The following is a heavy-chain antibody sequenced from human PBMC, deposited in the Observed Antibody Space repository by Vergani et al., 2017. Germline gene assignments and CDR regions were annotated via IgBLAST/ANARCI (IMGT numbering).Heavy chain of an antibody. D-gene: IGHD3-3*01. CDR3: ARARRVFGVVIGPGGYAFDI. CDR2: INPNSGGT. V-gene: IGHV1-2*04. Sequence: QVQLVQSGAEVKKPGASVKVSCKASGYTFTGYYMHWVRQAPGQGLEWMGWINPNSGGTNYAQKFQGWFTMTRDTSISTAYMELSRLRSDDTAVDYCARARRVFGVVIGPGGYAFDIWGQGTMVTVSS. J-gene: IGHJ3*02. CDR1: GYTFTGYY.